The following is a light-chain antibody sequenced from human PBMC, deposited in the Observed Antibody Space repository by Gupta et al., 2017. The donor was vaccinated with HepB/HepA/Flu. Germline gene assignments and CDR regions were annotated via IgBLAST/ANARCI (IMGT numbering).Light chain of an antibody. CDR2: FGS. CDR3: RQSLQTPYT. J-gene: IGKJ2*01. CDR1: QSLLHSNGHNS. Sequence: DIVMTQSPLSLPVTPGEPASISCRSSQSLLHSNGHNSLDWYLQKPGQSPQILIHFGSNRASGVPDRFSGRRSGTDFTLKISRVEAEDVGVYYCRQSLQTPYTFGQGTKMEIK. V-gene: IGKV2-28*01.